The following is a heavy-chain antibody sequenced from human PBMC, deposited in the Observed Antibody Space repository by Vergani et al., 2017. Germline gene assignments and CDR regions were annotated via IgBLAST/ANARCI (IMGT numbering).Heavy chain of an antibody. CDR1: GGSFNTYY. V-gene: IGHV4-59*13. CDR3: ARVMYRDEASTGYRLEGMDI. J-gene: IGHJ6*02. Sequence: QVQLEESGPGLVKPSETLSLTCTVSGGSFNTYYWSWIRQCPGKGLERIGYIYSTGSTNYNPSLNSRVTMSVDTSKNQFSLKLRSVTAADTAVYFCARVMYRDEASTGYRLEGMDIWGQGTTVTISS. CDR2: IYSTGST. D-gene: IGHD3-9*01.